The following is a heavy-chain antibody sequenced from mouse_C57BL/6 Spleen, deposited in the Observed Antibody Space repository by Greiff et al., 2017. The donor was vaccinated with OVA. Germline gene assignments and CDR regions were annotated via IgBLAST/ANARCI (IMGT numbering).Heavy chain of an antibody. J-gene: IGHJ1*03. D-gene: IGHD1-1*01. CDR2: INPSTGGT. CDR3: ARDYYGSSEEKRYFDV. V-gene: IGHV1-42*01. CDR1: GYSFTGYY. Sequence: EVQLQESGPELVKPGASVKISCKASGYSFTGYYMNWVKQSPEKSLEWIGEINPSTGGTTYNQKFKAKATLTVDKSSSTAYMQLKSLTSEDSAVYYCARDYYGSSEEKRYFDVWGTGTTVTVSS.